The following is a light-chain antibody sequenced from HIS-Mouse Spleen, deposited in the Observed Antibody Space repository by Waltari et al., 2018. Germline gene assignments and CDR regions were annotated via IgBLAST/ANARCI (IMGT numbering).Light chain of an antibody. CDR3: KVWDSSSDHVV. CDR1: NIGSKS. V-gene: IGLV3-21*03. CDR2: DDR. Sequence: SYVLTQPPSVSVAPGKTARITCGGNNIGSKSVHWYRQKPGQAPVLVVSDDRDRRSWLPERFSGSNTRNTATLTMSRGEAGDEADYYCKVWDSSSDHVVFGGGTKLTVL. J-gene: IGLJ2*01.